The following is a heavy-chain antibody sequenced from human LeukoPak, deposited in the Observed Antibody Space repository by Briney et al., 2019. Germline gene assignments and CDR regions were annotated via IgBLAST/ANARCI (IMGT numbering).Heavy chain of an antibody. J-gene: IGHJ4*02. CDR3: ATKEPFDY. D-gene: IGHD1-14*01. CDR2: ISYDGSNK. Sequence: PGGSLRLSCAASGFTFSSYGMHWVRQAPGKGLEWVAVISYDGSNKYYADSVKGRFTISRDNSKNTLYLQMNSLRAEDTAVYYCATKEPFDYWGQGTLVTVSS. CDR1: GFTFSSYG. V-gene: IGHV3-30*03.